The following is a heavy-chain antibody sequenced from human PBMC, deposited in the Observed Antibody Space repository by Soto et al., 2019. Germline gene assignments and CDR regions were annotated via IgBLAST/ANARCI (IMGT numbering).Heavy chain of an antibody. V-gene: IGHV1-69*01. Sequence: VQLVQSGAEVKEPGSSVKVSCKASGGTFDDFIMNWVRQTPGQGREWMGGIVPMFGTATYAEKFKGRVTISATGSTSRAYMELKSLRSEDTAVYYCARNGTYSRSFSQYSGMDVWCQGTRVTVS. CDR1: GGTFDDFI. CDR2: IVPMFGTA. CDR3: ARNGTYSRSFSQYSGMDV. J-gene: IGHJ6*02. D-gene: IGHD6-13*01.